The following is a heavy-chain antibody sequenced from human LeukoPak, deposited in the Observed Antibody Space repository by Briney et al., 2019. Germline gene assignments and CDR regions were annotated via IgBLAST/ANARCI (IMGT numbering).Heavy chain of an antibody. Sequence: SETLSLTCAVYGVSLRGYYWSWIRQSPEKGLEWIGDVNHEGDSIYSPSLKSRLTLSVDMSKNQFSLNLRFVTAADTAVYFCARGSNYVSDYYFDVWGKGTTVIVSS. CDR1: GVSLRGYY. CDR3: ARGSNYVSDYYFDV. J-gene: IGHJ6*03. CDR2: VNHEGDS. D-gene: IGHD4-11*01. V-gene: IGHV4-34*01.